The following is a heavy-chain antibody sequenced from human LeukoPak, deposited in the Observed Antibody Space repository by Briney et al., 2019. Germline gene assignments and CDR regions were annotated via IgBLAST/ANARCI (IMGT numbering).Heavy chain of an antibody. V-gene: IGHV3-74*01. Sequence: PGGSLRLSCAASGFTFSSYAMSWVRQAPGKGLVWVSRINSDGSSTSYADSVKGRFTISRDNAKNTLYLQMNSLRAEDTAVYYCARGGYGDFLGYWGQGTLVTVSS. J-gene: IGHJ4*02. CDR1: GFTFSSYA. CDR3: ARGGYGDFLGY. CDR2: INSDGSST. D-gene: IGHD4-17*01.